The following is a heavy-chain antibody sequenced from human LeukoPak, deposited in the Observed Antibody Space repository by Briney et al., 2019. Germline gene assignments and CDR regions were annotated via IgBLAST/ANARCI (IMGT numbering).Heavy chain of an antibody. D-gene: IGHD4-23*01. Sequence: GESLKISRKGSGYSFTSYWIGWVRQMPGKGLEWMGIIYPGDSDTRYSPSFQGQVTISADKSISTAYLQWSSLKASDTAMYYCARRPLGSGYGGNHGAFDIWGQGTMVTVSS. CDR2: IYPGDSDT. CDR3: ARRPLGSGYGGNHGAFDI. J-gene: IGHJ3*02. CDR1: GYSFTSYW. V-gene: IGHV5-51*01.